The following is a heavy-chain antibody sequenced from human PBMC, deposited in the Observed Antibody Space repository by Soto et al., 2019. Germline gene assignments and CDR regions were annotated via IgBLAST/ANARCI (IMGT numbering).Heavy chain of an antibody. D-gene: IGHD3-3*01. Sequence: QVQLVQSGAEVKKPGASVKVSCKASGYTFTSYGISWVRQAPGQGLEWMGWISAYNGNTNYAQKLQGRVTMTTDTSTSTAYMELRSLRSDDTAVYYWAREATYYDFWSGYSHFDYWGQGTLVTVSS. CDR2: ISAYNGNT. CDR3: AREATYYDFWSGYSHFDY. CDR1: GYTFTSYG. V-gene: IGHV1-18*01. J-gene: IGHJ4*02.